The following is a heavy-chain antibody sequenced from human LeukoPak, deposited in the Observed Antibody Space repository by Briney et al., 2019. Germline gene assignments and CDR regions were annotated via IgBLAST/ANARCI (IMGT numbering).Heavy chain of an antibody. D-gene: IGHD3-9*01. V-gene: IGHV1-46*01. CDR2: INPSGGST. J-gene: IGHJ6*03. CDR3: ARRYYDILTGYPPGYMDV. Sequence: ASVKVSCKASGYTFTSYYMHWVRQAPGQGLEWMGIINPSGGSTSYAQKFQGRVTMTRDTSTSTVYMELSSLRSEDTAVYYCARRYYDILTGYPPGYMDVWGKGTTVTVS. CDR1: GYTFTSYY.